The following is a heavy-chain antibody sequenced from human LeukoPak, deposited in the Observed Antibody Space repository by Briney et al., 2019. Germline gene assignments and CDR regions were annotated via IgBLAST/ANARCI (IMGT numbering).Heavy chain of an antibody. CDR2: ISSSSSYI. CDR1: GFTFSSYS. Sequence: GGSLRLSCAASGFTFSSYSMNWVRQAPGKGLEWVSSISSSSSYIYYADSVKGRFTISRDNAKNSLYLQMNSLRAEDTAVYYCAKSFPAAGTFGDYWGQGTLVIVSS. D-gene: IGHD6-13*01. CDR3: AKSFPAAGTFGDY. J-gene: IGHJ4*02. V-gene: IGHV3-21*01.